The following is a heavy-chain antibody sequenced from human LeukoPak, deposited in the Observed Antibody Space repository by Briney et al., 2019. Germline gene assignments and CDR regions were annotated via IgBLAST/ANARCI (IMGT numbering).Heavy chain of an antibody. V-gene: IGHV3-23*01. CDR3: AKDREQWLDSAYFDY. CDR1: GFTFSSYA. Sequence: GGSLRLSCAASGFTFSSYAMGWVRQAPGKGLEWVSAISGSGGSTYYADSVKGRFTISRDNSKNTLYLQMNSLRAEDTAVYYCAKDREQWLDSAYFDYWGQGTLVTVSS. CDR2: ISGSGGST. D-gene: IGHD6-19*01. J-gene: IGHJ4*02.